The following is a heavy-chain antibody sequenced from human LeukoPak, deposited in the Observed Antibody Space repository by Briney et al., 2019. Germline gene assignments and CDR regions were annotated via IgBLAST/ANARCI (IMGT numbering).Heavy chain of an antibody. CDR1: GASISSYY. D-gene: IGHD6-19*01. V-gene: IGHV4-59*08. Sequence: SETLSLTCTVSGASISSYYWSWIRQPPGKGLEWIGYIYYSGSTNYNPSLKSRVTISVDTSKNQFSLKLSSVTAADTAVYYCARQSSGWFPFDYWGQGTLVTVSS. J-gene: IGHJ4*02. CDR2: IYYSGST. CDR3: ARQSSGWFPFDY.